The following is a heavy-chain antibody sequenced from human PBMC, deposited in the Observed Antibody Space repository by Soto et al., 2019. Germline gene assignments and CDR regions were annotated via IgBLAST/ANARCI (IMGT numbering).Heavy chain of an antibody. CDR2: ISGYNGNT. CDR3: ARAGKYYYGSGSPYYYGMDV. J-gene: IGHJ6*02. D-gene: IGHD3-10*01. V-gene: IGHV1-18*04. CDR1: GYTFTSYG. Sequence: QVQLVQSGAEVKKPGASVKVSCKASGYTFTSYGVSWVRQSPGQGLEWMGWISGYNGNTNYAQKLQGRVTMTTDTSTSTAYMELRSLSPDDTAVYYCARAGKYYYGSGSPYYYGMDVWGQGITVTVSS.